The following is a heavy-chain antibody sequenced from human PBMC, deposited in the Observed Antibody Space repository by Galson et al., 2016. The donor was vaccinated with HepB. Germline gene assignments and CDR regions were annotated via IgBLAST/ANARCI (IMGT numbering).Heavy chain of an antibody. CDR3: AKALPKTMLSHAFAI. V-gene: IGHV3-23*01. Sequence: SLRLSCAASGFTFSSSAINWVRQAPGKGLEWVSFISGSGGSTYYADSVKGRFTVSRDNSNSTVFLQMHTLRVEDMAVYYCAKALPKTMLSHAFAIWGRGTLVAVSS. CDR2: ISGSGGST. J-gene: IGHJ3*02. D-gene: IGHD2-8*01. CDR1: GFTFSSSA.